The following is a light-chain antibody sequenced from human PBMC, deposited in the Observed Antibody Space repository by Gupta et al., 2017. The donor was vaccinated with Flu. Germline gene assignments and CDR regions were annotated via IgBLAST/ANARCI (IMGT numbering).Light chain of an antibody. CDR2: GAS. J-gene: IGKJ4*01. Sequence: PSLLSASVVAIITTHSRASKNINNYLDWYQQQPGQAPKLLICGASKRATGVPDRFRGSGSGTEFTLTISRVEPEDFGTYYCQQSNRSPYTFGQGTKVEI. CDR3: QQSNRSPYT. CDR1: KNINNY. V-gene: IGKV1-9*01.